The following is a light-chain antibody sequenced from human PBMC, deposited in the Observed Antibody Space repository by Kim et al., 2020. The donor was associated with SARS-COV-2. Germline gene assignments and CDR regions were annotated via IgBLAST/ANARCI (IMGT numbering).Light chain of an antibody. CDR2: GAS. Sequence: EIVLTQSPGTLSLSPGERATLSCRASQSVSSSYLAWYQQKPGQAPRLLIYGASSRATGVPDRFSGSGSGTDFTLTITRLEPEDFAVYYCQQYSNSPYTFGQGTTVDIK. CDR3: QQYSNSPYT. J-gene: IGKJ1*01. CDR1: QSVSSSY. V-gene: IGKV3-20*01.